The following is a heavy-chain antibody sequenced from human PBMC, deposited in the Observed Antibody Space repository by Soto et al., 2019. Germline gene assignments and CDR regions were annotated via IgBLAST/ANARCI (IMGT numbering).Heavy chain of an antibody. D-gene: IGHD2-21*02. CDR1: GGSISSGGYY. CDR3: ARNIVVVTATQYYFDY. J-gene: IGHJ4*02. V-gene: IGHV4-31*03. Sequence: LSLTCTVSGGSISSGGYYWSWIRQHPGKGLEWIGYIYYSGSTYYNPSFKSRVTISVDTSKNQFSLKLSSVTAADTAVYYCARNIVVVTATQYYFDYWGQGTLVTVYS. CDR2: IYYSGST.